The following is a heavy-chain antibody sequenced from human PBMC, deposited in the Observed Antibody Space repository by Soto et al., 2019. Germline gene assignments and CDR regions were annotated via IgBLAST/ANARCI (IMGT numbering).Heavy chain of an antibody. Sequence: CGSLRLSCASSGFTCSIYAMTWVRQSPGKGLEWVSSMSRTGDNTYYADSVKGRFTISRDNSKNTRYLQMNSLRAEDTAIYYCAKDQSNSNPLYYFDFWGPGTLVTVSS. CDR1: GFTCSIYA. D-gene: IGHD3-22*01. CDR3: AKDQSNSNPLYYFDF. J-gene: IGHJ4*02. V-gene: IGHV3-23*01. CDR2: MSRTGDNT.